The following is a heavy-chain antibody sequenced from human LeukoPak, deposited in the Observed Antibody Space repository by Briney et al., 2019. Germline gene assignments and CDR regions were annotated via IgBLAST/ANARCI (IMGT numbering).Heavy chain of an antibody. CDR1: GFTFSSYA. J-gene: IGHJ4*02. CDR2: ISTSGGRT. Sequence: TGGFLRLSCAAAGFTFSSYAMSWVRQAPGQGLEWFSLISTSGGRTYYADSVKGRFTISRDNSKNTLYLQMNSLRAEDTAVYYCARVSSGWPFDFWGQGTLVTVSS. D-gene: IGHD6-19*01. V-gene: IGHV3-23*01. CDR3: ARVSSGWPFDF.